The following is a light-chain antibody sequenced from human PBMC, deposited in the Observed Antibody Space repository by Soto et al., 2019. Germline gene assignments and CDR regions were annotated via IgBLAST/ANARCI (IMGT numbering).Light chain of an antibody. CDR1: QSISPW. CDR3: QQSYTTPPYS. CDR2: AAS. V-gene: IGKV1-39*01. J-gene: IGKJ2*01. Sequence: DLQMTQSPSTLSASVGDRVTITCRASQSISPWLAWYQQKPGKAPKLLIYAASSLESGVPSRFTARASGTEFTISSLQPEDSATYYCQQSYTTPPYSFGQGTKLEIK.